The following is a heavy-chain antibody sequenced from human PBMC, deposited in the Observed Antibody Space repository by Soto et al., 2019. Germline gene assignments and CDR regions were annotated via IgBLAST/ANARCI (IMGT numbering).Heavy chain of an antibody. CDR1: GGSTSSYY. V-gene: IGHV4-59*01. D-gene: IGHD6-13*01. CDR2: IYYSGST. CDR3: ARDWGQQLVPGYYYYYGMDV. J-gene: IGHJ6*02. Sequence: SETLSLTCTVSGGSTSSYYWSWIRQPPGKGLEWIGYIYYSGSTNYNPSLKSRVTISVDTSKNQFSLKLSSVTAADTAVYYCARDWGQQLVPGYYYYYGMDVWGQGTTVTVSS.